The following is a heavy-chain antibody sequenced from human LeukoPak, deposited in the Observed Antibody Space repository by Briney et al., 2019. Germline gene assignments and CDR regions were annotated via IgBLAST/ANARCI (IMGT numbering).Heavy chain of an antibody. J-gene: IGHJ3*02. CDR2: IIPIFGTA. CDR1: GGTFSSYA. CDR3: ARGGITGTTRGPTRLNDAFDI. Sequence: SVKVSCKASGGTFSSYAISWVRQAPGQGLEWMGGIIPIFGTANYAQKFQGRVTITADESTSTAYMELSSLRSEDTAVYYCARGGITGTTRGPTRLNDAFDIWGQGTMVTVSS. D-gene: IGHD1-20*01. V-gene: IGHV1-69*01.